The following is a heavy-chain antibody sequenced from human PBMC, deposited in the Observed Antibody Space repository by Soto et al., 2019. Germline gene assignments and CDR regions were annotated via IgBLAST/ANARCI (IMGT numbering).Heavy chain of an antibody. CDR3: ERGLAGSGFDL. Sequence: SRTLSLTCAISGDSVSIDTAAWNWVRSSPSGGLEWLGRTYYRSNWRHDYAVSVKSRITVNPDTYKTHFSLQLNSVTPDDTAVYYCERGLAGSGFDLWGQGTLVTVSS. CDR1: GDSVSIDTAA. J-gene: IGHJ4*02. D-gene: IGHD6-19*01. CDR2: TYYRSNWRH. V-gene: IGHV6-1*01.